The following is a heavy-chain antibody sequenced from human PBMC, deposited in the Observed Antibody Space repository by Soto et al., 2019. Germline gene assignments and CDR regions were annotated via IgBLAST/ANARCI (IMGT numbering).Heavy chain of an antibody. V-gene: IGHV4-4*07. J-gene: IGHJ6*02. CDR1: GGSISSYY. CDR3: ARGRPDTYYDFWSGYDYGMDV. Sequence: QVQLQESGPGLVRPSETLSLTCTVSGGSISSYYWSWIRQPAGKGLEWIGRIYTSGSTNYNPSLKSRLTMSVDTSKNQFSLKLSSVTAADTAVYYCARGRPDTYYDFWSGYDYGMDVWGQGTTVTVSS. D-gene: IGHD3-3*01. CDR2: IYTSGST.